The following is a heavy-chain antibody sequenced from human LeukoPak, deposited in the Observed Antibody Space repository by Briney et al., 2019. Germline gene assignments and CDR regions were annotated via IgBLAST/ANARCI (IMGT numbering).Heavy chain of an antibody. CDR3: ARHIFAGYSSGWYRD. D-gene: IGHD6-19*01. Sequence: SETLSLTCTVSGGSISSSSYYWGWIRQPPGKGLEWIGSIYYSGSTYYNPSLKSRVTISVDTSKHQFSLKLSSVTAADTAVYYCARHIFAGYSSGWYRDWGQGTLVTVSS. V-gene: IGHV4-39*01. CDR2: IYYSGST. CDR1: GGSISSSSYY. J-gene: IGHJ4*02.